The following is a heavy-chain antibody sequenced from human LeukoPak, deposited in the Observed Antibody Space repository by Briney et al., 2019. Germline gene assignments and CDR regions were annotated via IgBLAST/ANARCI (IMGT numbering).Heavy chain of an antibody. CDR3: ARNGGPGTADY. D-gene: IGHD1-14*01. CDR2: INEGGGES. J-gene: IGHJ4*02. V-gene: IGHV3-7*01. Sequence: GGSLRLSCAASGFTFSSYSMNWVRQAPGKGLEWVANINEGGGESWYVDSLKGRFTISRDNAKNSVYLQLKNLRVDDTAVYYCARNGGPGTADYWGQGTLVTVSS. CDR1: GFTFSSYS.